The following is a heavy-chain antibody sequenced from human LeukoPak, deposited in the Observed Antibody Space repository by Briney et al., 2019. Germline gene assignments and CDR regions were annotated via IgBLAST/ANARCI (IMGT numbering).Heavy chain of an antibody. V-gene: IGHV3-9*01. CDR1: GFTFDDYA. D-gene: IGHD6-13*01. Sequence: GRSLRLSCAASGFTFDDYAMHWVRQAPGKGLEWVSGISWNSGSIGYAGSVKGRFTISRDNAKNSLYLQMNSLRAEDTALYYCAKDSSSWHYYYYGMDVWGQGTTVTVSS. J-gene: IGHJ6*02. CDR3: AKDSSSWHYYYYGMDV. CDR2: ISWNSGSI.